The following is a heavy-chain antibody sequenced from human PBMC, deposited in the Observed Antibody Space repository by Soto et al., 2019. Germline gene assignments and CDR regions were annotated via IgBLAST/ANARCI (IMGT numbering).Heavy chain of an antibody. D-gene: IGHD3-9*01. CDR3: ARDFNAGNSLLRYFDWLLPSYCDY. J-gene: IGHJ4*02. Sequence: ASVKVSCKASGYTFTSYGISWVRQAPGQGREWMGWISAYNGNTNYAQKLQGRVTMTTDTSTSTAYMELRSLRSDDTAVYYCARDFNAGNSLLRYFDWLLPSYCDYWGKGTLVTVSS. CDR1: GYTFTSYG. V-gene: IGHV1-18*01. CDR2: ISAYNGNT.